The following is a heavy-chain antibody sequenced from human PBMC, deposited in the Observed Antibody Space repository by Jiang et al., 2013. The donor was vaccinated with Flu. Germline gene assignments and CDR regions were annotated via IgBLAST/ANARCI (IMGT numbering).Heavy chain of an antibody. CDR3: AREGLGYKRRNQPYYYYAFDV. CDR2: VYSTGAT. CDR1: GGSINDYY. Sequence: GPGLVKPSGTLSLTCTVSGGSINDYYWTWIRQPPGQGLEWIGYVYSTGATNYNPSLKSRLTISVDTSRKQFSLNLMSVTPTDTAVYYCAREGLGYKRRNQPYYYYAFDVWSRRGHGHRLL. V-gene: IGHV4-59*01. J-gene: IGHJ6*02. D-gene: IGHD1-14*01.